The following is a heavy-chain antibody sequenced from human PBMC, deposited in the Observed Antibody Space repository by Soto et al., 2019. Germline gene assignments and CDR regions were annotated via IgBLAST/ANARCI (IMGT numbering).Heavy chain of an antibody. V-gene: IGHV3-30-3*01. D-gene: IGHD6-19*01. CDR1: GFTFSSYA. CDR3: ARDEPGSHSGWYGQRLSY. J-gene: IGHJ4*02. CDR2: ISYDGSNK. Sequence: GGSLRLSCAASGFTFSSYAMHWVRQAPGKGLEWVAVISYDGSNKYYADSVKGRFTISRDNSKNTLYLQMNSLRAEDTAVYYCARDEPGSHSGWYGQRLSYWGQGTLVTVSS.